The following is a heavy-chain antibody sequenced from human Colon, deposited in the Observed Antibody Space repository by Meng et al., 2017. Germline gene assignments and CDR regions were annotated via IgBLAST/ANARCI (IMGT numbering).Heavy chain of an antibody. V-gene: IGHV3-23*01. CDR1: GFTFSSYA. D-gene: IGHD5-24*01. CDR3: AKAEPYNYYYYYYGMDV. J-gene: IGHJ6*02. Sequence: GESLKISCAASGFTFSSYAMSWVRQAPGKGLEWVSAISGSGGSTYYADSVKGRFTISRDNSKNTLYLQMNSLRAEDTAVYYCAKAEPYNYYYYYYGMDVWGQGTTVTVSS. CDR2: ISGSGGST.